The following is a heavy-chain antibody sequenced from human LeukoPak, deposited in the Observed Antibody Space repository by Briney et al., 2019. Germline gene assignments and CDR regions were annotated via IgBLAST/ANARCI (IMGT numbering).Heavy chain of an antibody. J-gene: IGHJ4*02. Sequence: PGGSLRLSCAASGSTFSSYAMSWVRQAPGKGLEWVSAISGSGGSTYYADSVKGRFTISRDNSKNTLYLQMNSLRAEDTAVYYCAKGLLWFGELLGALDYWGQGTLVTVSS. CDR1: GSTFSSYA. V-gene: IGHV3-23*01. D-gene: IGHD3-10*01. CDR3: AKGLLWFGELLGALDY. CDR2: ISGSGGST.